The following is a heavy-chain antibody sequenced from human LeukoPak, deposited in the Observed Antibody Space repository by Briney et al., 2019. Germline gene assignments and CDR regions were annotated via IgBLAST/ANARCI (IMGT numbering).Heavy chain of an antibody. J-gene: IGHJ4*02. Sequence: TGGSLRLSRAPSGLLFSSSNLHWVRQSPARGLEYLALIAYDGGKTYYTESVKGRFTISRDNFKNMLFLQMDSLSAEDTAMYYCEREWFGESNWGQGTPVIVSS. D-gene: IGHD3-10*01. CDR1: GLLFSSSN. CDR2: IAYDGGKT. V-gene: IGHV3-30*10. CDR3: EREWFGESN.